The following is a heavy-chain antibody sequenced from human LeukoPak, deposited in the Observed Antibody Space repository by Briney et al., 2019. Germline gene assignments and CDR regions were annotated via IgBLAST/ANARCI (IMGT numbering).Heavy chain of an antibody. Sequence: SGTLSLTCAVSGGSISSGNWWSWVRQPPGKGLEWFGEIYHSGSTNYNPSLKSRVTISVDKSKNQFSLKLSSVTAADTAVYYCARGSNYDSLTGYYIADYWGQGTLVTVSS. CDR3: ARGSNYDSLTGYYIADY. D-gene: IGHD3-9*01. CDR1: GGSISSGNW. V-gene: IGHV4-4*02. CDR2: IYHSGST. J-gene: IGHJ4*02.